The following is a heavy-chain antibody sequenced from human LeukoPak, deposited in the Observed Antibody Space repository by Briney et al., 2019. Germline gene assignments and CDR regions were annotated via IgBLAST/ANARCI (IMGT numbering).Heavy chain of an antibody. CDR2: IGHTGSFT. J-gene: IGHJ1*01. D-gene: IGHD3-10*01. CDR3: VRDGAVVTSGSYPWRYFQY. V-gene: IGHV3-21*05. CDR1: GFSLSSYS. Sequence: KSGGSLRLSCAASGFSLSSYSMNWVRHAPGKGLEWVSYIGHTGSFTDYADSVKGRFTISRDNAKNSLYLQMNTLRAEDTAVYYCVRDGAVVTSGSYPWRYFQYWGQGTLVTVSS.